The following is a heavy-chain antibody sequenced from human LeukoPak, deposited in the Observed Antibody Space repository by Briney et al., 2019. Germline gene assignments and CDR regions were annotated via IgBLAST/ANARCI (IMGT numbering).Heavy chain of an antibody. V-gene: IGHV1-18*01. CDR3: AREAGYWGWEPQRAFDI. CDR2: ISAYNGNT. CDR1: GYTFTSYG. Sequence: GASVKVSCKASGYTFTSYGISWVRQAPGQGLEWMGWISAYNGNTNYAQKLQGRVTMTTDTSTSTAYMELRSLRSDDTAVYYCAREAGYWGWEPQRAFDIWGQGTMVTVSS. D-gene: IGHD1-26*01. J-gene: IGHJ3*02.